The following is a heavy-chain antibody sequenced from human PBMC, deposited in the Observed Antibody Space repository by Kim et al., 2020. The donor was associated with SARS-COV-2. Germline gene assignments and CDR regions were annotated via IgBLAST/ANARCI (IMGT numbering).Heavy chain of an antibody. CDR3: AKAQPLCSGWYGFED. CDR1: GFTVNNFA. V-gene: IGHV3-23*01. D-gene: IGHD6-19*01. CDR2: DPGGGGRT. J-gene: IGHJ4*02. Sequence: GGSLRLSCGASGFTVNNFAMSWVRQAPGKGLEWVSTDPGGGGRTYYADSVKGRFTISRDNSKNTVFLQMNRVRAEDTAVYYCAKAQPLCSGWYGFEDWGQGTLGT.